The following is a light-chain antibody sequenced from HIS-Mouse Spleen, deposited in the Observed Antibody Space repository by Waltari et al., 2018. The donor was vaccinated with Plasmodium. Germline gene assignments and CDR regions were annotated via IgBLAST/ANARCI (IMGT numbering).Light chain of an antibody. V-gene: IGKV1-39*01. CDR3: QQSYSTPGT. CDR2: AAS. CDR1: QSISSY. J-gene: IGKJ4*01. Sequence: DIQMTQSPSSLSASVGDRVTITCRASQSISSYLNWYQQKPGKAPKLLIYAASSLQSGVPSRFSGSGSGTDVTLTSSSLQPEDFATYYCQQSYSTPGTFGGGTKVEIK.